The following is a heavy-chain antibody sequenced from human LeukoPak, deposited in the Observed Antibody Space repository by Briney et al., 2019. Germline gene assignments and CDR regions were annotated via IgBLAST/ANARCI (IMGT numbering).Heavy chain of an antibody. J-gene: IGHJ4*02. CDR3: TTGGQQWLANKGETDESYYFDY. Sequence: GGSLRLSCAASGFTFSNAWMSWVRQAPGKGLEWVGRIKSKTDGGTTDYAAPVKGRFTISRDDSKNTLYLQMNSLKTEDTAVYYCTTGGQQWLANKGETDESYYFDYWGQGTLVTVSS. CDR2: IKSKTDGGTT. CDR1: GFTFSNAW. V-gene: IGHV3-15*01. D-gene: IGHD6-19*01.